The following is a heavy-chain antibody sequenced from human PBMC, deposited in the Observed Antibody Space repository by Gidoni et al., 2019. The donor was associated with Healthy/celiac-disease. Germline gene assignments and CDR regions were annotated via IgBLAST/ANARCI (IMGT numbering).Heavy chain of an antibody. D-gene: IGHD3-10*01. J-gene: IGHJ4*02. Sequence: QVQLVQSGAEVKKPGSSVKVSCKASGGTFSSSTISWVRQAPGQGLEWMGRISPILGIANYAQKFQGRVTISAAKSTSTAYMELSSLRSEDTAVYYCARGLADYYGSGSYYLFDYWGQGTLVTVSS. V-gene: IGHV1-69*02. CDR2: ISPILGIA. CDR3: ARGLADYYGSGSYYLFDY. CDR1: GGTFSSST.